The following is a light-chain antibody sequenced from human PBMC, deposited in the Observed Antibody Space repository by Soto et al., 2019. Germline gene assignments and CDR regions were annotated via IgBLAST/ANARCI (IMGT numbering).Light chain of an antibody. CDR2: EGS. J-gene: IGLJ1*01. V-gene: IGLV2-23*01. CDR3: CSYAGGSTYV. CDR1: SSDVGSYNL. Sequence: QSVLTQPASVSGSPGQSITISCTGTSSDVGSYNLVSWYQQHPGKGPKRMIYEGSKRPSGVSNRFSGSKSGNTASLTISGLQAEDEADYYCCSYAGGSTYVFGSGTKLTVL.